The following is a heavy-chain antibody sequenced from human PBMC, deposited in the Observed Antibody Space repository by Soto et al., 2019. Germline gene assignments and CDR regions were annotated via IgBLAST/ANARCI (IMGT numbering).Heavy chain of an antibody. Sequence: QVQLVQSGAEVKKPGASVKVSCKASGYTFTSYGISWVRQAPGQGLEWMGWISAYNGNTNYAQKLQGRVTMTTNTTPSKANMELRSLRSDDTAVYYCARSRLRGYSYGLYSGMDVWGQGTTVTVSS. J-gene: IGHJ6*01. CDR1: GYTFTSYG. CDR2: ISAYNGNT. CDR3: ARSRLRGYSYGLYSGMDV. D-gene: IGHD5-18*01. V-gene: IGHV1-18*01.